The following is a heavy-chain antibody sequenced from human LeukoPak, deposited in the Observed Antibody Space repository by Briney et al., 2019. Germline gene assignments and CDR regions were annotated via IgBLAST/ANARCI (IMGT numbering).Heavy chain of an antibody. V-gene: IGHV4-59*08. Sequence: SETLSLTCTVSGGSISSYYWGWIRQPPGKGLEWIGYIYYSGSTNYNPSLKSRVTISVDTSKNQFSLKLSSVTAADTAVYYCARGLSGSYYQFDYWGQGTLVTVSS. D-gene: IGHD1-26*01. CDR2: IYYSGST. CDR1: GGSISSYY. CDR3: ARGLSGSYYQFDY. J-gene: IGHJ4*02.